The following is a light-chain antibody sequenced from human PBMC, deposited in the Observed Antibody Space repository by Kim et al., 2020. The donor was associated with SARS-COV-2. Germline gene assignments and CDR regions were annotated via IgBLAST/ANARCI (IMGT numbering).Light chain of an antibody. Sequence: DIEMTQSPSALSASVGDRVTITCRATQSVSINLNWYQQRPGKAPRLLIYGASTLQSGVPSRFSGSGSGTGFTLTISSLQPEDCAIYYCQQTFSTQYSFGQGTKLEIK. J-gene: IGKJ2*03. CDR2: GAS. CDR1: QSVSIN. V-gene: IGKV1-39*01. CDR3: QQTFSTQYS.